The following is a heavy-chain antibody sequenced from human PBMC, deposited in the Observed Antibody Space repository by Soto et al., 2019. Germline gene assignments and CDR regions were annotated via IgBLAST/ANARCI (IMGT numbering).Heavy chain of an antibody. J-gene: IGHJ6*02. CDR2: IDWDDDK. CDR1: GFSLSTSGMC. V-gene: IGHV2-70*01. CDR3: ARFHGSGSPYYYYYGMDV. D-gene: IGHD3-10*01. Sequence: SCPTLVNPTQTLTLTCTFSGFSLSTSGMCVSWIRQPPGKALEWLALIDWDDDKYYSTSLKTRLTISKDTSKNQVVLTMTNMDPVDTATYYCARFHGSGSPYYYYYGMDVWGQGTTVTVSS.